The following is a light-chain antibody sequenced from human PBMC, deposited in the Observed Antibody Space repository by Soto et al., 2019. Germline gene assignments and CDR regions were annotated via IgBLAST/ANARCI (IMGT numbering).Light chain of an antibody. CDR3: QQYIDWPQT. CDR2: GAF. V-gene: IGKV3-15*01. J-gene: IGKJ1*01. Sequence: RMMTQSPATLSLSPGERAALSCRASQSVGSHLAWYQQKPGQAPRLLIYGAFTRATGVPARFSGNGSGTQFTLTLSSLQSEDFAVYYCQQYIDWPQTFGQGTKVDIK. CDR1: QSVGSH.